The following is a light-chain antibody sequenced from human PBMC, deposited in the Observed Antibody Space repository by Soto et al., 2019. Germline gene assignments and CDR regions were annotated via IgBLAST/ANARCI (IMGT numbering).Light chain of an antibody. V-gene: IGLV2-14*01. CDR2: EVS. J-gene: IGLJ3*02. Sequence: QSALTQPASVSGSPGQSITISCTGTSSDVGGSAYVSWYQQFPGNVPRLMIYEVSNRPSGVSNRFSGSKSGNTASLTISGLQAEDEADYYCSSYTSSSTWVFGGGTKLTVL. CDR3: SSYTSSSTWV. CDR1: SSDVGGSAY.